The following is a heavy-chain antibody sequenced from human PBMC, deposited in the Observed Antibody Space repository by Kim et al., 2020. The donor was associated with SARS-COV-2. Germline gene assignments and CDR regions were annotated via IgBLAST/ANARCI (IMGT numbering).Heavy chain of an antibody. J-gene: IGHJ4*02. Sequence: PKFQGRVTITRDTSAGTAYMELSSLRSEDTAVYYCARETVAGSSSARFDYWGQGTLVTVSS. D-gene: IGHD6-19*01. V-gene: IGHV1-3*01. CDR3: ARETVAGSSSARFDY.